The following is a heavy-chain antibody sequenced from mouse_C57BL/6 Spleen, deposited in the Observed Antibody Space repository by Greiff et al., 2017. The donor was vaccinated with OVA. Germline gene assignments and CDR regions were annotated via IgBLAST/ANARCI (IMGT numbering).Heavy chain of an antibody. D-gene: IGHD6-1*01. CDR2: INPNTGGT. CDR1: GYTFTDYY. J-gene: IGHJ2*01. Sequence: VQLQQSGPELVKPGASVKISCKASGYTFTDYYMNWVKQSPGKSLEWIGDINPNTGGTSYNQKFKGKATLTVDKSSSTAYMELRSLTSEDSAVYYGARWGRSLSCYLDYWGQGTTLTVSS. V-gene: IGHV1-26*01. CDR3: ARWGRSLSCYLDY.